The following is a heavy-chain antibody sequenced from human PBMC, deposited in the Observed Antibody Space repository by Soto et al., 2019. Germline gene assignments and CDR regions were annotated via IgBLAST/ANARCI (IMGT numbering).Heavy chain of an antibody. V-gene: IGHV4-31*03. J-gene: IGHJ5*02. CDR1: GGSISSGGYY. CDR3: AREPKTPLIELGSAWFDP. Sequence: SETLSLTCTVSGGSISSGGYYWSWIRQHPGKGLEWIGYIYYSGSTYYNPSLKSRVTISVDTSKNQFSLKLSSVTAADTAVYYCAREPKTPLIELGSAWFDPWGQGTLVTVSS. CDR2: IYYSGST. D-gene: IGHD1-7*01.